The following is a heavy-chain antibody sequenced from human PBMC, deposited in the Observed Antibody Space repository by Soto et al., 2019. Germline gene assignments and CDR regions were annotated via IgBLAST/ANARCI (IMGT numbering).Heavy chain of an antibody. CDR2: IYPGDSDT. CDR3: ARTGRYCSSTSCYVGSWFDP. J-gene: IGHJ5*02. CDR1: GYSFTSYW. D-gene: IGHD2-2*01. Sequence: GESLKISCKGSGYSFTSYWIGWVRQMPGKGLEWLGIIYPGDSDTRYSPSFQGQVTISADKSISTAYLQRSSLKASDTAMYYCARTGRYCSSTSCYVGSWFDPWGQGTLVTASS. V-gene: IGHV5-51*01.